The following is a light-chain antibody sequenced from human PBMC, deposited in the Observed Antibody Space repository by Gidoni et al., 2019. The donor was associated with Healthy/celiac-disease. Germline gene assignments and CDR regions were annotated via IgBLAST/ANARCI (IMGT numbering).Light chain of an antibody. Sequence: DSQMTQSPASLSASVGDRVTITCRASQSISSYLNWYQQKPGQAPKLLIYAASSLQSGVPSRFSCSGSGTDFTLTICSLQPEDFAPYYCPQSYSTLIFTFGPGTKVDIK. CDR1: QSISSY. V-gene: IGKV1-39*01. CDR2: AAS. J-gene: IGKJ3*01. CDR3: PQSYSTLIFT.